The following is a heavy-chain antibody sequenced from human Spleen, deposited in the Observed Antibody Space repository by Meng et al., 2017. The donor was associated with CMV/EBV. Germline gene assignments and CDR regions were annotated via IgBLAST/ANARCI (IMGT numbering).Heavy chain of an antibody. D-gene: IGHD6-13*01. CDR2: ISSGPSWN. V-gene: IGHV3-21*01. J-gene: IGHJ4*02. Sequence: GESLKISCAVSELTLSNYSMHWVRQVPGKGLEWVSCISSGPSWNNYGDSVRGRFTISRDNSKNTLYLQMNSLRAEDTAVYYCARALGIAAAFDYWGQGTLVTVSS. CDR3: ARALGIAAAFDY. CDR1: ELTLSNYS.